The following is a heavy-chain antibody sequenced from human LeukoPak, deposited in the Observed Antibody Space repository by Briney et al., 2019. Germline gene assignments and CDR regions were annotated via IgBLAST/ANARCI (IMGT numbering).Heavy chain of an antibody. V-gene: IGHV4-39*07. D-gene: IGHD3-22*01. CDR1: GGSISSGSYY. J-gene: IGHJ5*02. CDR2: IYYTGRT. CDR3: ARRSDYYDTSTNWFDP. Sequence: SETLSLTCTVSGGSISSGSYYWGWIRQSPGKGLEWIGTIYYTGRTYYNPSLRSRVTISVDTSKNQFSLKLSSVAAADTAVYYCARRSDYYDTSTNWFDPWGQGTLVTVSS.